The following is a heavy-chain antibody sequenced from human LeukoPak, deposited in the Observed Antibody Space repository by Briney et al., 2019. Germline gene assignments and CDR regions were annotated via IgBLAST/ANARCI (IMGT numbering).Heavy chain of an antibody. D-gene: IGHD6-13*01. V-gene: IGHV1-18*01. CDR3: ARDAPDGSSWL. Sequence: ASVKFSCKASGYTFTSYGISWVRQAPGQGVEWMGWISAYNGNTNYAQKLQGRVTMTTDTSTSTAYMELRSLISDDTAVYYCARDAPDGSSWLWGQGTLVTVSS. CDR1: GYTFTSYG. J-gene: IGHJ4*02. CDR2: ISAYNGNT.